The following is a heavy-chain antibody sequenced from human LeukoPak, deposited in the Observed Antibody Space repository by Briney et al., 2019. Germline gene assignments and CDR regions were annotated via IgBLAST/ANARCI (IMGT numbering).Heavy chain of an antibody. CDR1: GYTFTDYY. CDR2: VNPSGDST. J-gene: IGHJ3*02. D-gene: IGHD5-24*01. Sequence: GASVKVSCKASGYTFTDYYMHWVRLAPGQGLEWMGIVNPSGDSTNYAQNFQGRVTMTGDTSTSTVYMELSSLRSEDTAVYYCARVRDGYNDAYDIWGQGTMVTVTS. V-gene: IGHV1-46*01. CDR3: ARVRDGYNDAYDI.